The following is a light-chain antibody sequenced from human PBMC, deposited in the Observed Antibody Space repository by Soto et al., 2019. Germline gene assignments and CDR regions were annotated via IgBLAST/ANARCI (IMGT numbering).Light chain of an antibody. CDR1: QSVNSY. J-gene: IGKJ4*01. CDR2: DAS. V-gene: IGKV3-11*01. Sequence: EIVLTQSPATLSLSPGERATLSCRASQSVNSYLAWYQQKPGQAPRLLIYDASNRATGIPARFSGSGSGTDFTLTISSLEPDDFAVYYCQQGSNWPLTFGGGNKVEIK. CDR3: QQGSNWPLT.